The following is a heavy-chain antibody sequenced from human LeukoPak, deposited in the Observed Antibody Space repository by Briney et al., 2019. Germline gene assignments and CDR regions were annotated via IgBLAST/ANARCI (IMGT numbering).Heavy chain of an antibody. V-gene: IGHV1-18*04. CDR2: ISAYNGNT. D-gene: IGHD3-10*01. CDR3: ARVHRVRGVIINNY. Sequence: GESLKISCKGSGYSFTSYGISWVRQAPGQGLEWMGWISAYNGNTNYAQKLQGRVTMTTDTSTSTAYMELRSLRSDDTAVYYCARVHRVRGVIINNYWGQGTLVTVSS. CDR1: GYSFTSYG. J-gene: IGHJ4*02.